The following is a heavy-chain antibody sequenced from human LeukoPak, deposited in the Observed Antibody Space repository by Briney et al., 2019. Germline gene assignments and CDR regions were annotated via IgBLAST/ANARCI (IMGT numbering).Heavy chain of an antibody. CDR1: GYSISSGYY. CDR3: ARQDYDILTGYYGYYFDY. V-gene: IGHV4-38-2*01. Sequence: SETLSLTCAVSGYSISSGYYWGWTRQPPGKGLEWIGSIYHSGSTYYNPSLKSRVTISVDTSKNQFSLKLSSVTAADTAVYYCARQDYDILTGYYGYYFDYWGQGTLVTVSS. CDR2: IYHSGST. D-gene: IGHD3-9*01. J-gene: IGHJ4*02.